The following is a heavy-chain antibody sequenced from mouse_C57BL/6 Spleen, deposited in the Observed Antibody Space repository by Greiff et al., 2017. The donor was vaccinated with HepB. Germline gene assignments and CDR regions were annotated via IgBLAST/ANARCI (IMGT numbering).Heavy chain of an antibody. D-gene: IGHD1-1*01. Sequence: QVQLQQPGAELVKPGASVKLSCKASGYTFTSYWMHWVKQRPGQGLEWIGMIHPNSGSTNYNEKFKSKATLTVDKSSSTAYMQLSSLTSEDSAVYDCARFYYYGSSPAWFAYWGQGTLVTVSA. CDR2: IHPNSGST. J-gene: IGHJ3*01. V-gene: IGHV1-64*01. CDR1: GYTFTSYW. CDR3: ARFYYYGSSPAWFAY.